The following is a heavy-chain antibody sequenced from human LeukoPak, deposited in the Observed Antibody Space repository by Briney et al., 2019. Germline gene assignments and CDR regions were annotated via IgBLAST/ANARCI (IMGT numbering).Heavy chain of an antibody. CDR3: ARTSSSWSIGGYYYGMDV. J-gene: IGHJ6*02. D-gene: IGHD6-13*01. CDR1: GGSISSSSYY. Sequence: PSETLSLTCTVSGGSISSSSYYWGWIRQPPGKGLEWIGSISYSGSTYYNPSLKSRVTISVDTSKNQFSLKLSSVTAADTAVYYCARTSSSWSIGGYYYGMDVWGQGTTVTVSS. V-gene: IGHV4-39*01. CDR2: ISYSGST.